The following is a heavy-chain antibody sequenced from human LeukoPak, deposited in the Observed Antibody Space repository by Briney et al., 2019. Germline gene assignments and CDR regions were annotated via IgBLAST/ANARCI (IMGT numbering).Heavy chain of an antibody. CDR1: GFTFSRYW. Sequence: GGSLRLSCAASGFTFSRYWMHWVRQAPGKGLVWVSRINSDGSSTSYADSVKGRFTISRDNAKNTLYLQMNSLRAEDTAVYYCARESYDYVWGSYHYYYYYMDVWGKGTTVTVSS. V-gene: IGHV3-74*01. J-gene: IGHJ6*03. CDR2: INSDGSST. CDR3: ARESYDYVWGSYHYYYYYMDV. D-gene: IGHD3-16*02.